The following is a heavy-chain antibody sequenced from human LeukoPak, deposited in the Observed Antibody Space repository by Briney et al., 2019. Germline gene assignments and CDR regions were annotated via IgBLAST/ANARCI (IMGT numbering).Heavy chain of an antibody. V-gene: IGHV3-7*01. CDR2: IKQDGSEK. CDR1: GFTFGSYW. Sequence: GGSLRLSCAASGFTFGSYWMSWVRQAPGKGLEWVANIKQDGSEKYYVDSVKGRFTISRDNAKNSLYLQMNSLRAEDTAVYYCARQNIVVVTAAELDYWGQGTLVTVSS. CDR3: ARQNIVVVTAAELDY. D-gene: IGHD2-21*02. J-gene: IGHJ4*02.